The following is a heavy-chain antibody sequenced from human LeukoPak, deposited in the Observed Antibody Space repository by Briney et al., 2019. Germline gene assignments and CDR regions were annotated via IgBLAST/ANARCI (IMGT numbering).Heavy chain of an antibody. CDR3: AREGQVVPAAAPDY. Sequence: GGSLRLSCAASGFTFSSYSMNWVRQAPGKGLEWVSSISSSSSYIYYADSVKGRFTISRDNAKNSLYLQMNSLRAEDTAVYYCAREGQVVPAAAPDYWGQGTLVTVSS. J-gene: IGHJ4*02. CDR1: GFTFSSYS. V-gene: IGHV3-21*01. D-gene: IGHD2-2*01. CDR2: ISSSSSYI.